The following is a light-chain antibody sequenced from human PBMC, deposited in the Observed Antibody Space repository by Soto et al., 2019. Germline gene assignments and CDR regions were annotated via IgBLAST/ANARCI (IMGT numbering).Light chain of an antibody. CDR1: SSDVGAYNY. Sequence: QSVLTQPASVSGPPGQSITISCTGTSSDVGAYNYVSWYQQHPGKAPKLMIYEVSNRPSGVSNRFSGSKSGNTASLTISGLQAEDEADYYCCSYVGSYSYVFGTGTKVTVL. CDR3: CSYVGSYSYV. CDR2: EVS. J-gene: IGLJ1*01. V-gene: IGLV2-14*01.